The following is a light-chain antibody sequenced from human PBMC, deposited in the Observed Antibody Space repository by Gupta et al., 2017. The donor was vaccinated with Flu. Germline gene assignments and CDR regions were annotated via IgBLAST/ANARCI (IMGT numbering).Light chain of an antibody. Sequence: EIVLTQSPGTLSLSPGERATLSWRASQSVSSSYLAWYQQKPGQAPRLLIYGASSRATGIPDRFSGSGSGTDFTLTINRLEPEDFAVYYCQQYGSSRWTFGQGTKVEIK. V-gene: IGKV3-20*01. CDR3: QQYGSSRWT. CDR2: GAS. CDR1: QSVSSSY. J-gene: IGKJ1*01.